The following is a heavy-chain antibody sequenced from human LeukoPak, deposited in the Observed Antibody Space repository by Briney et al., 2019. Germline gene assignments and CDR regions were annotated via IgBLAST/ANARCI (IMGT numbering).Heavy chain of an antibody. CDR1: GFTFSEYA. CDR3: ARVNDFGDYFDY. Sequence: PGGSLRLSCAASGFTFSEYAMSWVRQAPGKGLEWVSGISGSGGNSKYADSVKGRFTISRDNAKNTLYLQMNSLRAEDTAVYYCARVNDFGDYFDYWGQGTLVTVSS. J-gene: IGHJ4*02. CDR2: ISGSGGNS. D-gene: IGHD3-3*01. V-gene: IGHV3-23*01.